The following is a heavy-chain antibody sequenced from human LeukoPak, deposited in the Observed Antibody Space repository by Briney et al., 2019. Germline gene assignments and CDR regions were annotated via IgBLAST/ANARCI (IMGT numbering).Heavy chain of an antibody. V-gene: IGHV3-11*04. D-gene: IGHD4-23*01. CDR1: GFTFSDYY. CDR2: IGSSGSTI. Sequence: GGSLRLSCAASGFTFSDYYMSWIRQAPGKGLEWVSYIGSSGSTIYYADSVKGRFTISRDNAKNSLYLQMNSLRDEDTAVYYCARVAAGYSVNYFDYWGQGTLVTVSS. CDR3: ARVAAGYSVNYFDY. J-gene: IGHJ4*02.